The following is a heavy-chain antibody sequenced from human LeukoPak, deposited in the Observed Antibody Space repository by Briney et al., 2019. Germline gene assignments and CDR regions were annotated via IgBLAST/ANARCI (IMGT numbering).Heavy chain of an antibody. CDR1: GFTFSNYG. J-gene: IGHJ4*02. CDR3: AKDISGRYYYDSSGSLDY. CDR2: IRYDGSNE. Sequence: GGSLRLSCAASGFTFSNYGMHWVRQAPDKGLEWVAFIRYDGSNEYFADSVKGRFTISRDNSKNTLYLQMNSLRAEDTAVYYCAKDISGRYYYDSSGSLDYWGQGTLVTVSS. V-gene: IGHV3-30*02. D-gene: IGHD3-22*01.